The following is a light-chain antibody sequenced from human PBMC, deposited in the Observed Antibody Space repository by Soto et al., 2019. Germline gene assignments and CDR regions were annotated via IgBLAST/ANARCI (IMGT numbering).Light chain of an antibody. CDR1: DVGTYGV. Sequence: QSVLAQPASVSGSPGQSITISCSDVGTYGVVSWYQQHPGKVPKLMIYDGTQRPSAVSDRFSGSKSANTASLTISGLQAEEEADYYCSLDAGPNTYVFGTGTKVTVL. V-gene: IGLV2-23*01. J-gene: IGLJ1*01. CDR2: DGT. CDR3: SLDAGPNTYV.